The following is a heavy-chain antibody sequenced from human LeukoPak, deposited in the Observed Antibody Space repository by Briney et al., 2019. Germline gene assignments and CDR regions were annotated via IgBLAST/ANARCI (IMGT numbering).Heavy chain of an antibody. CDR3: ARDRTTVTTQWDDAFDI. D-gene: IGHD4-17*01. J-gene: IGHJ3*02. V-gene: IGHV1-46*01. CDR2: IHPSGGTT. CDR1: GYTFTSHY. Sequence: ASVKVSCKASGYTFTSHYVHWVRQAPGQGLEWMGIIHPSGGTTSYARKFQGRVTLTRDMSTDTVYMELSTLRSEDTAVYYYARDRTTVTTQWDDAFDIWGQGTLVTVS.